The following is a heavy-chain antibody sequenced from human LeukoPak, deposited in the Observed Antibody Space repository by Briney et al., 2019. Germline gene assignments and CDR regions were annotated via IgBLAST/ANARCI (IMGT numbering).Heavy chain of an antibody. CDR3: AREAYYDFWSGYYPSRYYYMDV. Sequence: SETLSLTCTVSGGSISSYYWSWIRQPPGKGLEWIGYIYYSGSTNYNPSLKSRVTISVDTSKNQFSLKLSSVTAADTAVYYCAREAYYDFWSGYYPSRYYYMDVWGKGTTVTVSS. J-gene: IGHJ6*03. CDR1: GGSISSYY. V-gene: IGHV4-59*01. CDR2: IYYSGST. D-gene: IGHD3-3*01.